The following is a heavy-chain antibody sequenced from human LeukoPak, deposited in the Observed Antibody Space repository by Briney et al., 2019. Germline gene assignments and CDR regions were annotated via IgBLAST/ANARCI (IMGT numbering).Heavy chain of an antibody. J-gene: IGHJ4*02. CDR2: INHSGST. CDR3: VVGARFLEWLYFFDY. CDR1: GGSFSGYY. D-gene: IGHD3-3*01. Sequence: SETLSLTCAVYGGSFSGYYWSWIRQPPGKGLEWIGEINHSGSTNYNPSLKSRVTISVDTSKNQFSLKLSSVTAADTAVYYCVVGARFLEWLYFFDYWGQGTLVTVSS. V-gene: IGHV4-34*01.